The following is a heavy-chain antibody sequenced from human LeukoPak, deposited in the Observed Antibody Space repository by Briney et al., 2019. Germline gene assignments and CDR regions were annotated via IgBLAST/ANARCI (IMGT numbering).Heavy chain of an antibody. CDR2: ISGDGGDT. V-gene: IGHV3-23*01. CDR1: GFTFISYA. J-gene: IGHJ4*02. CDR3: VKSGSRDWDYFEY. Sequence: GGSLRLSCAASGFTFISYAMNWVRQAPGKGLEWVSTISGDGGDTHYADSVRGRFTISRANSKNTLFMPMNSMRTEDTAVYYCVKSGSRDWDYFEYWGQGTLVTASS. D-gene: IGHD6-19*01.